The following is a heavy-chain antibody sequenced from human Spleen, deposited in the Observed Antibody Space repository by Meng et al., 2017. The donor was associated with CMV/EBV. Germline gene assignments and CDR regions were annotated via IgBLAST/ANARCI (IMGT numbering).Heavy chain of an antibody. CDR3: ARQAVEDYYDSSGYYT. V-gene: IGHV5-51*01. Sequence: YSFTSYWIGWVRQMPGKGLEWMGIIYPGDSDTRYSPSFQGQVTISADKSISTAYLQWSSLKASDTAMYYCARQAVEDYYDSSGYYTWGQGTLVTVSS. CDR2: IYPGDSDT. J-gene: IGHJ4*02. D-gene: IGHD3-22*01. CDR1: YSFTSYW.